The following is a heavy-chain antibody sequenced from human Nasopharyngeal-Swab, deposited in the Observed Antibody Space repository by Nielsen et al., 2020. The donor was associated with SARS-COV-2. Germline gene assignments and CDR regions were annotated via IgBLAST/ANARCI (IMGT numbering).Heavy chain of an antibody. CDR1: GFSFSDYE. CDR3: VRGGAAPDYYYYGMDV. CDR2: ISGGGSAI. J-gene: IGHJ6*02. Sequence: GGSLRLSCTASGFSFSDYEMNWVRQAPGKGLGWVSYISGGGSAIYYADSVKGRFTISRDNAKNSLCLQMNSLRAEDTAVYYCVRGGAAPDYYYYGMDVWGQGTTVTVSS. D-gene: IGHD3-16*01. V-gene: IGHV3-48*03.